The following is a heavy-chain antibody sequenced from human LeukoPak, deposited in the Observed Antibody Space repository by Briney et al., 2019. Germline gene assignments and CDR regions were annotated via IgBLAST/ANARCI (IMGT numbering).Heavy chain of an antibody. CDR3: ARAYKDRSLAGKKEFFQH. D-gene: IGHD6-19*01. CDR2: ISASGGST. V-gene: IGHV3-23*01. J-gene: IGHJ1*01. CDR1: GFTFSSSA. Sequence: GGSLRLSCAASGFTFSSSAMSWVRQVPGKGLEWVSGISASGGSTSYADSVRGRFTISRDNANNFLYLQMNSLRAEDTALYYCARAYKDRSLAGKKEFFQHWGQGTLVTVSS.